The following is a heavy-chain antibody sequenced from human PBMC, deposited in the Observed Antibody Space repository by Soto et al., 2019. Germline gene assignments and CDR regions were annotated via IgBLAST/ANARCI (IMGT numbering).Heavy chain of an antibody. V-gene: IGHV3-30-3*01. Sequence: GGSLRLSCAASGFTFSSYAMHWVRQAPGKGLERVAVISYDGSNKYYADSVKGRFTISRDNSKNTLYLQMNSLRAEDTAVYYCARAYCSGGSCHWLYYYYGMDVWGQGTTVIVSS. CDR2: ISYDGSNK. CDR3: ARAYCSGGSCHWLYYYYGMDV. D-gene: IGHD2-15*01. J-gene: IGHJ6*02. CDR1: GFTFSSYA.